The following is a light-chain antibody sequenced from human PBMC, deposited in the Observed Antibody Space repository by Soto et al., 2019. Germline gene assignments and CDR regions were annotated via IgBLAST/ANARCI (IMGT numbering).Light chain of an antibody. J-gene: IGKJ4*01. V-gene: IGKV3-15*01. Sequence: EIVLTQSPATLSVSPGERATLSCRASQSVRSDLAWYQQKPGQTPRLLIYGASSRATGVPARFSGSGSGTEFTLTISSLQSEDSAVYYCQLYNSWPPLTFGGGTKVEIK. CDR2: GAS. CDR1: QSVRSD. CDR3: QLYNSWPPLT.